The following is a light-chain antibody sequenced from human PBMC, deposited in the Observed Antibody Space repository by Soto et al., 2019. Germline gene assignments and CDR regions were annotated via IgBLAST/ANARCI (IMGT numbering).Light chain of an antibody. V-gene: IGKV3-15*01. CDR2: GTS. CDR3: PQCDYLPRT. CDR1: QSISSN. J-gene: IGKJ4*02. Sequence: EGGRTQYKETLSVSPGERATLSCRASQSISSNLAWYQQKPGQAPRLLIYGTSTRAAGIPARFSGSGSGTEFTLTITSLQSEDFTLYCCPQCDYLPRTF.